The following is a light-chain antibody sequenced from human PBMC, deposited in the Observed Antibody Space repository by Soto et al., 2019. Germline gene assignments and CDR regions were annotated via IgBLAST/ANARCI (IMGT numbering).Light chain of an antibody. CDR1: QSVSSY. Sequence: EIVSTQSPATLSLSLGERATLSCRASQSVSSYLAWYQKKPGQDPRILIYDASNRATGIPARFSGIVSGTDFNLTISRLETEDFAVYECQQHSNWTPTFRPETRLEIK. CDR2: DAS. J-gene: IGKJ5*01. CDR3: QQHSNWTPT. V-gene: IGKV3-11*01.